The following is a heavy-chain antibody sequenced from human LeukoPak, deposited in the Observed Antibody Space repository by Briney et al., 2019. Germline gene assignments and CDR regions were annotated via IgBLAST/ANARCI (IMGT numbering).Heavy chain of an antibody. CDR3: ARNSGWSNFDY. V-gene: IGHV3-7*01. CDR2: IKQDGSEK. Sequence: PGGSLRLSCAASGFPFSSYWMSWVRQAPGKGLEWVANIKQDGSEKYYVDSVKGRFTISRDNVKNSLYLQMNSLRAEDTAVYYCARNSGWSNFDYWGQGTLVTVSS. D-gene: IGHD6-19*01. CDR1: GFPFSSYW. J-gene: IGHJ4*02.